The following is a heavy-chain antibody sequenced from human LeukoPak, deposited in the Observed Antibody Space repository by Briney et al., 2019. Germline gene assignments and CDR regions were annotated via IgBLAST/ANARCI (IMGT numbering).Heavy chain of an antibody. CDR3: AKVMIAFNAFDY. J-gene: IGHJ4*02. CDR1: GFTFKSCA. CDR2: ISSSGGGT. D-gene: IGHD3-22*01. Sequence: GGSLRLSCAASGFTFKSCAMTWVRQAPGKGLEWVSTISSSGGGTFYADSVKGRFTISRDNSKNTLYLQMNSLTVEDTAVYYCAKVMIAFNAFDYWGQGTLVTVSS. V-gene: IGHV3-23*01.